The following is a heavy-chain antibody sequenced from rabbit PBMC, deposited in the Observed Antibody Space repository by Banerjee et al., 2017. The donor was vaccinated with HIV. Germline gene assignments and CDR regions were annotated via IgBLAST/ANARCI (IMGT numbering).Heavy chain of an antibody. Sequence: QEQLVESGGGLVTLGGSLKLSCKASGIDFSSYGISWVRQAPGKGLEWNACIYTGSSGSTYYASWAKGRFTISKSSSTTVTLQMTSLTAADTATYFCARGDSSAFNLWGPGTLVTVS. D-gene: IGHD4-1*01. CDR1: GIDFSSYG. J-gene: IGHJ4*01. V-gene: IGHV1S45*01. CDR2: IYTGSSGST. CDR3: ARGDSSAFNL.